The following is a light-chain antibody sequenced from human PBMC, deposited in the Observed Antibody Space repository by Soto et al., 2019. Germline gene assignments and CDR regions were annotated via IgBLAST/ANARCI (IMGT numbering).Light chain of an antibody. J-gene: IGKJ2*01. CDR1: QSISSY. Sequence: DVQMTQSPSSLSASVADRVTITCRASQSISSYLNWYQQKPGKAPKLLIYTASSLQSGVPSRFSGSGSGTDFTLTISSLQPDDFATYYCQQSYSTPYTFGQRTKLEIK. CDR3: QQSYSTPYT. CDR2: TAS. V-gene: IGKV1-39*01.